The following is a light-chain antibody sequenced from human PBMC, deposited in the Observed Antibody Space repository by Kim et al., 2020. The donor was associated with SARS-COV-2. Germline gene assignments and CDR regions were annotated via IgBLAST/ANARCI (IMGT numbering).Light chain of an antibody. CDR1: QSVSSY. J-gene: IGKJ2*01. CDR3: QQRSNWQYT. Sequence: SVSPGERATLSCRASQSVSSYLAWYQQKPGQAPRLLIYHASNRATGIPARFSGSGSGTDFTLTITSLEPEDFVVYYCQQRSNWQYTFGQGTKLEI. CDR2: HAS. V-gene: IGKV3-11*01.